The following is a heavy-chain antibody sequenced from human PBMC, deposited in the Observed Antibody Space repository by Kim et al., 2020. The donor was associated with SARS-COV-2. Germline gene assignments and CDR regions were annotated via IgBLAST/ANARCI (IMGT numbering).Heavy chain of an antibody. CDR3: VVPDFWSGYFD. D-gene: IGHD3-3*01. CDR2: ISNSGSII. Sequence: GGSLRLSCAASGFTFSDYYMSWIRQAPGKGLEWVSYISNSGSIIYYVDSVKGRFIISRDNAKNSLYLQMNSLRAEDTAVYYCVVPDFWSGYFDWGQGTLVTVSS. J-gene: IGHJ4*02. V-gene: IGHV3-11*01. CDR1: GFTFSDYY.